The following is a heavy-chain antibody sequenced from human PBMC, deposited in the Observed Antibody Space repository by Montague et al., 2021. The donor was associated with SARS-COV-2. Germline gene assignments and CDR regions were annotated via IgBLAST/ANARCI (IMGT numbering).Heavy chain of an antibody. D-gene: IGHD6-13*01. CDR1: GFSLSTSGMC. V-gene: IGHV2-70*11. Sequence: PVLVKPTQTLTLTCTFSGFSLSTSGMCVSWIRQPPGKALEWLARIDWDDDKYYSTSLKTRLTISKDTSKNQVVLAMTNMAPVDTATYYCARTSIPAAGTSLGYWGQGTLVTVSS. CDR2: IDWDDDK. CDR3: ARTSIPAAGTSLGY. J-gene: IGHJ4*02.